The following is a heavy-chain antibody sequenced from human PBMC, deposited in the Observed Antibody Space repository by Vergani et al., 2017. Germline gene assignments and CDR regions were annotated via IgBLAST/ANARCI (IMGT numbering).Heavy chain of an antibody. CDR3: ARRSRSEGGSGPDK. V-gene: IGHV4-61*02. Sequence: HVQLQESGPGLVKPSQTLSLSCTVSGGSVRTSIGYYWTWIRQPAGKTLEWIGEIFSSGTTNYNTSFKNRVTMSVDTSKNQFSLKLNSVTAADPAVYYCARRSRSEGGSGPDKWGQGTLVTVSS. CDR1: GGSVRTSIGYY. CDR2: IFSSGTT. J-gene: IGHJ4*02. D-gene: IGHD2-15*01.